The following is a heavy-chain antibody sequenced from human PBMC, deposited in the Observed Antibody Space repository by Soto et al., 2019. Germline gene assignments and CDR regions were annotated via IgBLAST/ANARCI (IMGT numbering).Heavy chain of an antibody. CDR2: ITPFNGNT. CDR3: AGGGANYYYYGMDV. V-gene: IGHV1-45*02. J-gene: IGHJ6*02. D-gene: IGHD3-10*01. CDR1: GYTFTYRY. Sequence: SVKVSCKASGYTFTYRYLHWVRQAPGQALEWMGWITPFNGNTNYAQKFQDRVTITRDRSMSTAYMELSSLRSEDTAMYYCAGGGANYYYYGMDVWDQGTTVTVSS.